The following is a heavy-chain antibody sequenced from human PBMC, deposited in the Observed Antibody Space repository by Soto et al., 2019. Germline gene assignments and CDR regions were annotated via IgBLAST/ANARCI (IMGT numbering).Heavy chain of an antibody. Sequence: GGSLRLSCAASGFTVSSNYMSWVRQAPGKGLEWVSVIYSGGSTYYADSVKGRFTVSRDNSKNTLFLQMDSLRAEDTAVYYCARDSRIAAGGTWPDYGMDVWGQGTTVTVSS. CDR3: ARDSRIAAGGTWPDYGMDV. V-gene: IGHV3-66*01. D-gene: IGHD6-13*01. J-gene: IGHJ6*02. CDR2: IYSGGST. CDR1: GFTVSSNY.